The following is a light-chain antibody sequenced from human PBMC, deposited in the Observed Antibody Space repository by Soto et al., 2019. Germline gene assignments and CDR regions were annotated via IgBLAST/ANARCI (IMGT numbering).Light chain of an antibody. V-gene: IGKV3-20*01. CDR3: QQYGSSGT. J-gene: IGKJ1*01. Sequence: EFVLTQSPGTLSLSPGERATLSCRASQTVRNNYLAWYQQKPGQAPRLLIYGASNRATGIPGRFSGSGSGTDFTLTISRLEPEDFAVYYCQQYGSSGTFGQGTKVDIK. CDR1: QTVRNNY. CDR2: GAS.